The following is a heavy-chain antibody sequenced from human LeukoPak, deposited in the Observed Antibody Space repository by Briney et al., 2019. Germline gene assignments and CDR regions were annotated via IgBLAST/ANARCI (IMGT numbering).Heavy chain of an antibody. CDR1: GYTLTSYG. V-gene: IGHV1-18*01. Sequence: ASVKVSCKASGYTLTSYGISWVRQAPGQGLEWMGWISAYNGNTNFAQKLQGRVTMTTDTSTSTAYMELRSLRSDDTAVYYCAKGSGQSFLYYYMDVWGKGTTVTISS. CDR3: AKGSGQSFLYYYMDV. D-gene: IGHD3-10*01. CDR2: ISAYNGNT. J-gene: IGHJ6*03.